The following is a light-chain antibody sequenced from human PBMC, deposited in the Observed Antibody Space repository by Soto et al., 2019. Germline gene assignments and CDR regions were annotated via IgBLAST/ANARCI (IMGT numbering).Light chain of an antibody. V-gene: IGLV2-14*01. CDR1: STDVGGYKY. CDR3: SSFSSSSTPYV. Sequence: QSVLTQPASVSGSPGQSITISCTGTSTDVGGYKYVSWYQQHPGIAPKLMIFEVNGRPSGVSDRFSGSKSGNTASLTISGLQPEDEADYYCSSFSSSSTPYVFGTGTKLTVL. CDR2: EVN. J-gene: IGLJ1*01.